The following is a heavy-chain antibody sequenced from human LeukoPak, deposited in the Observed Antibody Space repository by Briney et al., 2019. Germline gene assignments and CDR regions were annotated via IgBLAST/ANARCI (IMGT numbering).Heavy chain of an antibody. Sequence: GGSLRLSCAASGFTFSSYGMHWVRQAPGKGLEWVAFIRYDGSNKYYADSVKGRFTISRDNSKNTLYLQMNSLRAEDTALYYCALCYGSGSSLLAYYFDYWGQGTLVTVSS. D-gene: IGHD3-10*01. CDR2: IRYDGSNK. CDR3: ALCYGSGSSLLAYYFDY. J-gene: IGHJ4*02. CDR1: GFTFSSYG. V-gene: IGHV3-30*02.